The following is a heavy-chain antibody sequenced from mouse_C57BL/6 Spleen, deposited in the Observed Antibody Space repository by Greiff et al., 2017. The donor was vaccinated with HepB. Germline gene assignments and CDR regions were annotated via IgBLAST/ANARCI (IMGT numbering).Heavy chain of an antibody. D-gene: IGHD2-4*01. CDR1: GFTFSDYG. V-gene: IGHV5-17*01. CDR2: ISSGSSTI. Sequence: EVKVVESGGGLVKPGGSLKLSCAASGFTFSDYGMHWVRQAPEKGLEWVAYISSGSSTIYYADTVKGRFTISRANAKNTLFLQMTSRRSEDTAMYYCARHDYDGGYFDYWGQGTTLTVSS. CDR3: ARHDYDGGYFDY. J-gene: IGHJ2*01.